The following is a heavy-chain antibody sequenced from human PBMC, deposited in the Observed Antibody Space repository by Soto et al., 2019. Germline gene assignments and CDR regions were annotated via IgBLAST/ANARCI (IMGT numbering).Heavy chain of an antibody. Sequence: GASVKVSCKASGYTFTSYGISWVRQAPGQGLEWMGWISAYNGNTNYAQKLQGRVTMTTDTSTSTAYMELRSLRSDDTAVYYCAGFADSGYYSYYYYYGMDVWGQGTTVTVSS. D-gene: IGHD3-22*01. CDR1: GYTFTSYG. CDR3: AGFADSGYYSYYYYYGMDV. J-gene: IGHJ6*02. V-gene: IGHV1-18*01. CDR2: ISAYNGNT.